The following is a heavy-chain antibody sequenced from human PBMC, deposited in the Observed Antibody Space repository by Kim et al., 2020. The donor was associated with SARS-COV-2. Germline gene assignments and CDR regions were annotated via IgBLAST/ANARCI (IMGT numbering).Heavy chain of an antibody. V-gene: IGHV3-43*02. CDR1: GFTFDDYA. CDR2: ISGDGGST. J-gene: IGHJ3*02. CDR3: AKDFRGYSYVHDAFDI. D-gene: IGHD5-18*01. Sequence: GGSLRLSCAASGFTFDDYAMHWVRQAPGKGLEWVSLISGDGGSTYYADSVKGRFTISRDNSKNSLYLQMNSLRTEDTALYYCAKDFRGYSYVHDAFDIWGQGTMVTVSS.